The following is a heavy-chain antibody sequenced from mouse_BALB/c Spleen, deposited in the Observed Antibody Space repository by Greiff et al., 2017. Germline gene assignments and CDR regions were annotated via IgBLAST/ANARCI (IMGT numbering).Heavy chain of an antibody. CDR1: GFTFSDYY. CDR2: ISDGGSYT. V-gene: IGHV5-4*02. CDR3: AREGNDYGSGPFAY. D-gene: IGHD1-1*01. J-gene: IGHJ3*01. Sequence: DVQLVESGGGLVKPGGSLKLSCAASGFTFSDYYMYWVRQTPEKRLEWVATISDGGSYTYYPDSVKGRFTISRDNAKNNLYLQMSSLKSEDTAMYYCAREGNDYGSGPFAYWGQGTLVTVSA.